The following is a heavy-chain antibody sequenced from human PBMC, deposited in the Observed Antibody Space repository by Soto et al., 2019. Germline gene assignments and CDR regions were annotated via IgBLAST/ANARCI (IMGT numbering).Heavy chain of an antibody. J-gene: IGHJ5*02. D-gene: IGHD4-4*01. CDR1: GFTFSSYG. Sequence: QVQLVESGGGVVQPGRSLRLSCAASGFTFSSYGMHWVRQAPGKGLEWVAVISYYGSNKYYADSVNGRFTISRDNSKNTLYLQMNSLRAEDTAVYYCAKDGQVGRVYRGWFDPWGQGTLVTVSS. CDR3: AKDGQVGRVYRGWFDP. V-gene: IGHV3-30*18. CDR2: ISYYGSNK.